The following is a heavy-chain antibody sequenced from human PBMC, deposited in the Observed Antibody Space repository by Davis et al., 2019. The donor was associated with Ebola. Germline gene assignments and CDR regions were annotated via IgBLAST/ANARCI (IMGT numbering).Heavy chain of an antibody. V-gene: IGHV4-59*12. CDR2: IYYSGST. CDR3: ARDRGYSYGLDY. CDR1: GGSISSYY. D-gene: IGHD5-18*01. Sequence: MPSETLSLTCTVPGGSISSYYWSWIRQPPGKGLEWIGYIYYSGSTNYNPSLKSRVTISVDKSKNQFSLKLSSVTAADTAVYYWARDRGYSYGLDYWGQGTLVTVSS. J-gene: IGHJ4*02.